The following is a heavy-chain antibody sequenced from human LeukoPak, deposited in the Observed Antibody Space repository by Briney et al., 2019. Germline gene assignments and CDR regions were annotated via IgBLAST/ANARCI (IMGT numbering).Heavy chain of an antibody. J-gene: IGHJ4*02. D-gene: IGHD3-22*01. CDR3: ARGVDYYDASGYYSLFHH. Sequence: SETLSLTCTVSGDSISDYYWTWIRQPPGKGLEWVGYVFYNEGTNYNPSLKSRVNISLEASKNRFSLKLSSVTAADTAVYFCARGVDYYDASGYYSLFHHWGQGTLVTVSS. V-gene: IGHV4-59*01. CDR2: VFYNEGT. CDR1: GDSISDYY.